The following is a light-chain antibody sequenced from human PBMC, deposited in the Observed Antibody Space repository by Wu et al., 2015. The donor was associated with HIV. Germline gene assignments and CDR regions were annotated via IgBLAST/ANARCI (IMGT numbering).Light chain of an antibody. V-gene: IGKV1-6*01. J-gene: IGKJ1*01. CDR2: AAS. CDR3: QKYNTAPWT. Sequence: AIQMTQSPSSLSASVGDRVIITCRASQGIRNDLHWYQQKPGKAPNVLIFAASTLQSGVPSRFSGSGSGTDFTLTISSLQPEDVATYYCQKYNTAPWTFGQGTKVEMK. CDR1: QGIRND.